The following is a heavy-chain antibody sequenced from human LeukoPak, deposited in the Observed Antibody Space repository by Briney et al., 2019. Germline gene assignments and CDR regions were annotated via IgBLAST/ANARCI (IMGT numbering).Heavy chain of an antibody. V-gene: IGHV1-46*01. Sequence: ASVKVSCKASGYTFTRYYIHWVRQAPGQGLEWMGVVYTSGGGTIYAQKFQGRVTITADESTSTAYMELSSLRSEDTAVYYCARAGLGTTREDDAFDIWGQGTMVTVSS. CDR2: VYTSGGGT. D-gene: IGHD1-7*01. CDR1: GYTFTRYY. J-gene: IGHJ3*02. CDR3: ARAGLGTTREDDAFDI.